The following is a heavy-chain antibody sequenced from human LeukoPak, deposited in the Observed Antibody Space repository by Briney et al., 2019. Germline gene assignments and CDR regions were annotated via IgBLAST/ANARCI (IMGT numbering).Heavy chain of an antibody. J-gene: IGHJ4*02. CDR3: ARQITMVRGVIDY. CDR2: IYYSGST. V-gene: IGHV4-39*01. Sequence: SETLSLTCTVSGGSISSSSYYWGWIRQPPGEGLEWIGSIYYSGSTYYNPSLKSRVTISVDTSKNQFSLKLSSVTAADTAVYYCARQITMVRGVIDYWGQGTLVTVSS. D-gene: IGHD3-10*01. CDR1: GGSISSSSYY.